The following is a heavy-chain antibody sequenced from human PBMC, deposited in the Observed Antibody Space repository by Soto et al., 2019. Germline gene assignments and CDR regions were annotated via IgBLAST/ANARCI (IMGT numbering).Heavy chain of an antibody. D-gene: IGHD4-17*01. J-gene: IGHJ3*02. Sequence: SETLSVTCTVSGGSISSYYWSWSRQPPGKGLEWIGYIYYSGSTNQNPSLKSRVTTSVDTSKNQFSLKLSSVTAADTAVYYCARGYGGKGWDTFDIWGQRTMVTVS. CDR1: GGSISSYY. CDR2: IYYSGST. CDR3: ARGYGGKGWDTFDI. V-gene: IGHV4-59*01.